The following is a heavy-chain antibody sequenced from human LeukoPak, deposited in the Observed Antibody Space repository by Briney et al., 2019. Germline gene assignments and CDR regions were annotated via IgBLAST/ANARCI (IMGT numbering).Heavy chain of an antibody. V-gene: IGHV3-23*01. Sequence: GGSLRLSCAASGFTFSSYAMSWVRQAPGKGLEWVSTLSGSGGSTYHADSVEGRFSISRDNSKNTLSLQMNSLRAEDTAVYYCAKDPGKHPYYYMDVWGRGTAVTVSS. J-gene: IGHJ6*03. D-gene: IGHD3-10*01. CDR3: AKDPGKHPYYYMDV. CDR1: GFTFSSYA. CDR2: LSGSGGST.